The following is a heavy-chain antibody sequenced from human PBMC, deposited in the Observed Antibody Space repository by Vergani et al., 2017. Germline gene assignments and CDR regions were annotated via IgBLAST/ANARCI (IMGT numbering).Heavy chain of an antibody. D-gene: IGHD1-26*01. Sequence: QLQLQESGPGLVKPSETLSLTCTVSGGSISSSSYYWGWIRQPPGKGLEWIGSIYHSGSTYYNPSLKSRVTISVDRSKNQFSLKLSSVTAADTAVYYCAAQWEQQYYFDYWGQGTLVTVSS. CDR3: AAQWEQQYYFDY. J-gene: IGHJ4*02. CDR2: IYHSGST. V-gene: IGHV4-39*07. CDR1: GGSISSSSYY.